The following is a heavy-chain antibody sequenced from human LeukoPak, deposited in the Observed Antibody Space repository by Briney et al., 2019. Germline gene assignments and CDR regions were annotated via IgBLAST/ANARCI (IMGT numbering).Heavy chain of an antibody. D-gene: IGHD3-22*01. V-gene: IGHV3-53*01. CDR2: IYSGGYT. CDR3: ARDPYYDSSGYRLYGMDV. J-gene: IGHJ6*02. CDR1: GFIVSSNY. Sequence: GGSLRLSCAASGFIVSSNYMSWVRQAPGKGLEWVSVIYSGGYTYYADSVKGRFTISRDNSKNTLYLQMNSLRAEDTAVYYCARDPYYDSSGYRLYGMDVWGQGTTVTVSS.